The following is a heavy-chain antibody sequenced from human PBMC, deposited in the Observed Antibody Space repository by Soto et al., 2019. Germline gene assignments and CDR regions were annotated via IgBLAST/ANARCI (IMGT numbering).Heavy chain of an antibody. V-gene: IGHV1-18*01. Sequence: GASVKVSCKASGYTFTSYGISWVRQAPGQGLEWMGWISAYNGNTNYAQKLQGRATMTTDTSTSTAYMELRSLRSDDTAVYYCARYCSSTSCYVPIRAFDIWGQGTMVTVSS. J-gene: IGHJ3*02. CDR3: ARYCSSTSCYVPIRAFDI. CDR2: ISAYNGNT. CDR1: GYTFTSYG. D-gene: IGHD2-2*01.